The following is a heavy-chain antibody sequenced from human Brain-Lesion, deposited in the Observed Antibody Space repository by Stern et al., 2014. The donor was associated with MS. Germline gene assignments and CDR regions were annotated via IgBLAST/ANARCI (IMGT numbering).Heavy chain of an antibody. D-gene: IGHD1-26*01. Sequence: VQLVQSAAEVKNPGESLKISCKGSGYSFTSYWIILARQIPGKGLQWMGIIYPGDSDTRYSPCFQGQVTISADKSISTASLQWSSLKASETAMYYCARLFSGSYYYFDSWGQGTLVTVSS. J-gene: IGHJ4*02. CDR1: GYSFTSYW. CDR3: ARLFSGSYYYFDS. CDR2: IYPGDSDT. V-gene: IGHV5-51*01.